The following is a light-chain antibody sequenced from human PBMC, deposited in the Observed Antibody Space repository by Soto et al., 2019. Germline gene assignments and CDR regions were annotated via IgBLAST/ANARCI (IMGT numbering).Light chain of an antibody. Sequence: QSVLTQPPSVSAAPGQRITISCSGSGSNIGGFSVSWYQQLPGTAPKLLIYDNDKRPSGIPDRFSGSKSVTSATLAITTLQTGDEAHYFCGAWDNTQSWVFGPGTKLTVL. CDR2: DND. J-gene: IGLJ3*02. V-gene: IGLV1-51*01. CDR3: GAWDNTQSWV. CDR1: GSNIGGFS.